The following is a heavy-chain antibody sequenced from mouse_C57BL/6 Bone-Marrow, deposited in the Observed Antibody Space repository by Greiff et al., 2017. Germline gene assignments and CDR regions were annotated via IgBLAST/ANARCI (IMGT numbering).Heavy chain of an antibody. CDR3: TRENPLYYFDY. V-gene: IGHV5-9-1*02. Sequence: EVKLVESGEGLVKPGGSLKLSCAASGFTFSSYAMSWVRQTPEKRLEWVAYISSGGDYIYYADTVKGRFTISRDNARNTLYLQMSSLKSEDTAMYYCTRENPLYYFDYWGQGTTLTVSS. CDR2: ISSGGDYI. J-gene: IGHJ2*01. CDR1: GFTFSSYA.